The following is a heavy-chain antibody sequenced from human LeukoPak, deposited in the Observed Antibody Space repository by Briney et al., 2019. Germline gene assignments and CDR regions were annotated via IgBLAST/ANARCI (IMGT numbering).Heavy chain of an antibody. Sequence: GESLKISCKGSGYSFTSYWVAWVRQMPGKGLEWMGIIFPADSDTRYSPSFQGQVTISVDKSINTAYLQSSSLKASDTAMYYCARHRYFQLWGQGTLVTVSS. V-gene: IGHV5-51*01. CDR2: IFPADSDT. CDR1: GYSFTSYW. CDR3: ARHRYFQL. J-gene: IGHJ1*01.